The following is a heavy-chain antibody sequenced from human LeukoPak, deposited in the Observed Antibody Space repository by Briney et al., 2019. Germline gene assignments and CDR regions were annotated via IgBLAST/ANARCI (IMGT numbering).Heavy chain of an antibody. CDR3: ARDSGSKTQTEPDYYYDSSGPDY. J-gene: IGHJ4*02. V-gene: IGHV3-30-3*01. CDR1: GXTFSSYA. D-gene: IGHD3-22*01. CDR2: ISYDGSNK. Sequence: SGGSLRLSCAASGXTFSSYAMHWVRQAPGKGLEWVAVISYDGSNKYYADSVKGRFTISRDNSKNTLYLQMNSLRAEDTAVYYCARDSGSKTQTEPDYYYDSSGPDYWGQGTLVTVSS.